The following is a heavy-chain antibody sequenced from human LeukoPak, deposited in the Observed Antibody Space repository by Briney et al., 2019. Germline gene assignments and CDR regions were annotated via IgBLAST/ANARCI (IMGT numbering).Heavy chain of an antibody. Sequence: SETLSLTCAVYGGSFSGYYWSWIRQPPGKGLEWIGEINHSGSTNYNPSLKSRVTISVDTSKNQFSLKLSSVTAADTAVYYCARGVVVIRYWGQGTLSPSPQ. CDR1: GGSFSGYY. CDR2: INHSGST. D-gene: IGHD3-22*01. J-gene: IGHJ4*02. V-gene: IGHV4-34*01. CDR3: ARGVVVIRY.